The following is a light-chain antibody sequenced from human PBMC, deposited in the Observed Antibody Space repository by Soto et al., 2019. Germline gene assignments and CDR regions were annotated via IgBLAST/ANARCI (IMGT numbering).Light chain of an antibody. J-gene: IGKJ1*01. Sequence: ETVLTQSPGTLSLSPGERATLSCRASQSVISSHLAWYQQKPGQAPRLLIYDASTRATGIPDTFSGSGSGTDFTLTISRLEPEDFAVYYCQQHGSSPRTFGQGTKVEIK. CDR2: DAS. CDR1: QSVISSH. CDR3: QQHGSSPRT. V-gene: IGKV3-20*01.